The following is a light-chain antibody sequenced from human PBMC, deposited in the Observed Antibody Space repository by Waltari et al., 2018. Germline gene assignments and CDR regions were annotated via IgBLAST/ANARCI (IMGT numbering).Light chain of an antibody. J-gene: IGLJ1*01. Sequence: QSALTQPASVSGSPGQSIPISCTGTSRYVGDYDWGSWYQQHPGKAPKVVIFDVSYRPSGVSNRFSGSKSGNTASLTISGLQAEDEADYYCTSYTSRHSLVFGTGTKVTVL. CDR2: DVS. CDR3: TSYTSRHSLV. CDR1: SRYVGDYDW. V-gene: IGLV2-14*03.